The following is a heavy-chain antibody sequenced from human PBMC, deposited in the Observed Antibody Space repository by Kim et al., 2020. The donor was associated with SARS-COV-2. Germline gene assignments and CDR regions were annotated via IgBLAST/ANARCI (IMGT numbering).Heavy chain of an antibody. CDR2: IYETGTT. Sequence: SETLSLTCTLSGASISSSSYFWGWIRQPPGKGLEWIGSIYETGTTYYNPSLKSRVTITVDTSKNQFSLKLSSVTATDTAVYYCARPMEQLLRGPLYYWGQGSLVTVSS. CDR3: ARPMEQLLRGPLYY. V-gene: IGHV4-39*01. CDR1: GASISSSSYF. J-gene: IGHJ4*02. D-gene: IGHD6-13*01.